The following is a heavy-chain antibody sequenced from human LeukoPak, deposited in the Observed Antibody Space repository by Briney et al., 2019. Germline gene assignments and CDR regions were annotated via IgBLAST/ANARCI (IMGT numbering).Heavy chain of an antibody. CDR2: INPNSGGT. D-gene: IGHD3-10*01. V-gene: IGHV1-2*02. CDR3: ARTITMVRGAYYYYYYMDV. J-gene: IGHJ6*03. CDR1: GYTFTGYY. Sequence: ASVKVSCKASGYTFTGYYMHWARQAPGQGLEWMGWINPNSGGTNYAQKFQGRVTMTRNTSISTAYMELSSLRSEDTAVYYCARTITMVRGAYYYYYYMDVWGKGTTVTISS.